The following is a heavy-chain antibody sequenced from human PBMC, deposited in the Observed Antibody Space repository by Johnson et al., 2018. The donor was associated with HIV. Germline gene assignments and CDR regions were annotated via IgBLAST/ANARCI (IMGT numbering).Heavy chain of an antibody. CDR1: GFTFDDYA. D-gene: IGHD6-13*01. Sequence: EVQLVESGGGLVQPGRSLRLSCAASGFTFDDYAMHWVRQAPGKGLEWVSGISWNSGSIGYADSVKGRFTISRDNAKNSLYLQMNSLRAEDTAVYYCARLDHYPSSWYLTYAFDIWGQGTMVTVSS. J-gene: IGHJ3*02. CDR3: ARLDHYPSSWYLTYAFDI. CDR2: ISWNSGSI. V-gene: IGHV3-9*01.